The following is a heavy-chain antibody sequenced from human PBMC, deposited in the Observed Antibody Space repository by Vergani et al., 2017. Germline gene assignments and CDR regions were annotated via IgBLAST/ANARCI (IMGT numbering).Heavy chain of an antibody. Sequence: QVQLVQSGAEVKKPGASVKVSCKASGGTFSSYAISWVRQAPGQGLEWMGRIIPILGIANYAQKFQGRVTITADKSTSTAYMELSSLRSEDTAVYYCARQINYGDYVGWFDPWGQGTLVTVSS. D-gene: IGHD4-17*01. CDR2: IIPILGIA. CDR1: GGTFSSYA. V-gene: IGHV1-69*04. CDR3: ARQINYGDYVGWFDP. J-gene: IGHJ5*02.